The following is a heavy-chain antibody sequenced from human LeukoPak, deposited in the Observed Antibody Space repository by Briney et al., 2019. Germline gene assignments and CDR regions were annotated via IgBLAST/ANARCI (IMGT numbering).Heavy chain of an antibody. D-gene: IGHD3-10*01. CDR2: IIPILGIA. J-gene: IGHJ4*02. CDR3: ARGTRAGSYYSDY. CDR1: GGTFSSYA. V-gene: IGHV1-69*04. Sequence: ASVKVSCKASGGTFSSYAISWVRQAPGQGLEWMGRIIPILGIANYAQKFQGRVTITADKSTSTVYMELSSLRSEDTAVYYCARGTRAGSYYSDYWGQGTLVTVSS.